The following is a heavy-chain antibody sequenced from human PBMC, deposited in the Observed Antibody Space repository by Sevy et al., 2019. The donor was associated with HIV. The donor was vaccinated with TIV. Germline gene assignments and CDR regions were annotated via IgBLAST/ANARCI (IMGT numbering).Heavy chain of an antibody. Sequence: GGSLRLSCAASGFTFTNYWMHWVRQAPGKGLVWVSRINSDGSITTYADSVKGRFTISRDNAKNTLYLQMNSLRAEDTAVYYCVKEGGGEGGDHWGQGTLVTVSS. V-gene: IGHV3-74*01. CDR1: GFTFTNYW. CDR2: INSDGSIT. D-gene: IGHD2-21*01. J-gene: IGHJ4*02. CDR3: VKEGGGEGGDH.